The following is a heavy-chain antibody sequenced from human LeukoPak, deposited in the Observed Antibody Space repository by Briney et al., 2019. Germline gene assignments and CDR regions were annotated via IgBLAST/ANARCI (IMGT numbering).Heavy chain of an antibody. CDR1: GYTFTSYG. D-gene: IGHD6-19*01. V-gene: IGHV1-18*01. CDR2: ISAYNGNT. CDR3: ARAPSGSGWYNWFDP. J-gene: IGHJ5*02. Sequence: ASVKVSCKASGYTFTSYGISWVRQAPGQGLEWMGWISAYNGNTNYAQKLQGRVTMTTDTSTSTAYMELRSLRSDDTAVYYCARAPSGSGWYNWFDPWGQGTLVTVSS.